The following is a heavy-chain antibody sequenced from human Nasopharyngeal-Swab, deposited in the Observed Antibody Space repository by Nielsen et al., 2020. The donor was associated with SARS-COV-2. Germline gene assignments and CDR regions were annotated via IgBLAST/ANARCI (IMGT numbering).Heavy chain of an antibody. CDR3: ARGGRDGMDV. Sequence: SETLSLTCAVSGGSISSYYWSWIRQPPGKGLEWIGYIYYSGSTNYNPSLKSRVTISVDTSKNQFSLKLSSVTAADTAVYYCARGGRDGMDVWGQGTTVTVSS. J-gene: IGHJ6*02. V-gene: IGHV4-59*01. CDR2: IYYSGST. CDR1: GGSISSYY.